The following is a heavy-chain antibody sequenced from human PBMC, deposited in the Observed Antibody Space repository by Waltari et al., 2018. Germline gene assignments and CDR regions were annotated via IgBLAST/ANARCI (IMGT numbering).Heavy chain of an antibody. D-gene: IGHD6-19*01. CDR2: IKQDGSDK. CDR1: DFPFGRPW. V-gene: IGHV3-7*01. Sequence: EVRLVESGGGLVQPAGSLRLSCAASDFPFGRPWMSWVRQAPGMGLEWVAIIKQDGSDKDYVDSVKGRFTISRDNAENSLYLQMSSLRAEDTAVYYCARLQDTGWAGFDRWGQGTLVTVSS. J-gene: IGHJ5*02. CDR3: ARLQDTGWAGFDR.